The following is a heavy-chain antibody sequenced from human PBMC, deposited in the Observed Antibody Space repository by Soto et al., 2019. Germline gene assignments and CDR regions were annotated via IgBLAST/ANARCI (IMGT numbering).Heavy chain of an antibody. Sequence: GQLVQSGGEVKKSGASVKVSCKASDYTFSRYGISWVRQAAGQGLEWMGWISGYNGDTNYAQKFQGRVTMTIDTSTTTAYMELRSLTSDDTAVYYCAKNGQPPYYYYGLDVWGQGTTVTVSS. D-gene: IGHD2-8*01. CDR3: AKNGQPPYYYYGLDV. CDR2: ISGYNGDT. J-gene: IGHJ6*02. V-gene: IGHV1-18*01. CDR1: DYTFSRYG.